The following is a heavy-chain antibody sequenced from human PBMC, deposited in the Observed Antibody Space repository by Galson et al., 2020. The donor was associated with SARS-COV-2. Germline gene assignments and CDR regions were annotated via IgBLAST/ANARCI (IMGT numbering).Heavy chain of an antibody. Sequence: SVKVSCKASGGTFSSYAISWVRQAPGQGLEWMGGIIPIFGTANYAQKFQGRVTITADESTSTAYMELSSLRSEDTAVYYCARAGWYYDSSWPYYYYYMDVWGKGTTVTVSS. CDR3: ARAGWYYDSSWPYYYYYMDV. CDR1: GGTFSSYA. CDR2: IIPIFGTA. V-gene: IGHV1-69*13. J-gene: IGHJ6*03. D-gene: IGHD3-22*01.